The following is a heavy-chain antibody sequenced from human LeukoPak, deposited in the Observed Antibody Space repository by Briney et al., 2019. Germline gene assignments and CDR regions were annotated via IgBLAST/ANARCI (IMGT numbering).Heavy chain of an antibody. Sequence: PSVPLSLPCTVSVGSFRRYHWRWLRHPAGKGREWIGRISSSGSTDYNPSLKSRVTMSVDTSKTQFSLKLSSVTAADTAVYYCAREGRSSTPGYWGQGTLVTVSS. CDR1: VGSFRRYH. J-gene: IGHJ4*02. D-gene: IGHD2-15*01. V-gene: IGHV4-4*07. CDR2: ISSSGST. CDR3: AREGRSSTPGY.